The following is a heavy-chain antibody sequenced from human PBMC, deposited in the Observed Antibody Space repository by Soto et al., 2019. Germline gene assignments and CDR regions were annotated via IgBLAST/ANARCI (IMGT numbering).Heavy chain of an antibody. CDR1: GYTFTSYY. J-gene: IGHJ5*02. CDR3: ARVVTTVSSSAFWFDP. V-gene: IGHV1-46*01. Sequence: QVQLVQSGAEVKKPGASVKVSCKASGYTFTSYYMHWVRQAPGQGLEWMGIINPSGGSTSYAQKFQGRVTMTRDTSTSTVYMELSRLRSEDTAVYYCARVVTTVSSSAFWFDPWGQGTLVTVSS. D-gene: IGHD6-6*01. CDR2: INPSGGST.